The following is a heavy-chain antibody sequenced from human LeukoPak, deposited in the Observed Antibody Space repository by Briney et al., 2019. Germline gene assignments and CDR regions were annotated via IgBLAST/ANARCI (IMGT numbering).Heavy chain of an antibody. CDR1: GFTFSSYG. CDR3: XXXXGXXXXXXLDY. Sequence: GGSLRLSCAASGFTFSSYGMHWVRQAPGKGLEWVAVIXXDGSNKXXXXXXXXRFTISRDNSKNTLYLQMNSLRAEDTAVYYCXXXXGXXXXXXLDYWGQGTLVXXSS. CDR2: IXXDGSNK. J-gene: IGHJ4*02. V-gene: IGHV3-33*01.